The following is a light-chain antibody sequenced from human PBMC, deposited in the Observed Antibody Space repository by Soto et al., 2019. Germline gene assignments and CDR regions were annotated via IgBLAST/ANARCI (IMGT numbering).Light chain of an antibody. CDR2: DAS. Sequence: EIVLTQSPATLSLSPGDRAALSCRASQSVSSYLAWYQQKPGQAPRLLIYDASKGASGIPARFRGSGSGTDFTLTISSLEPEDFAVYFCQQRSNWPSTFGGGTKVEI. J-gene: IGKJ4*01. CDR3: QQRSNWPST. V-gene: IGKV3-11*01. CDR1: QSVSSY.